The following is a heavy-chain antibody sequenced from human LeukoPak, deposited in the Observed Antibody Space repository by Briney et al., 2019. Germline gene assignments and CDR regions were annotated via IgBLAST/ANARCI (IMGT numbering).Heavy chain of an antibody. J-gene: IGHJ4*02. CDR3: ARVEWELLPFDY. CDR2: ICAYNGNT. V-gene: IGHV1-18*01. D-gene: IGHD1-26*01. CDR1: GYTFTSYG. Sequence: ASVKVSCKASGYTFTSYGISWVRPAPGQGLAWMGWICAYNGNTNYAQKLQGRVTMTTDPSTSTAYMELRSLRSDDTAVYYCARVEWELLPFDYWGQGTLVTVSS.